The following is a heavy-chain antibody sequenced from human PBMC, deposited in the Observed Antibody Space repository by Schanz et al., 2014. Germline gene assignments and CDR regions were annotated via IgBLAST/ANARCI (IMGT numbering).Heavy chain of an antibody. V-gene: IGHV3-7*03. D-gene: IGHD6-19*01. J-gene: IGHJ4*02. Sequence: EVQLLESGGGLVQPGGSLRLSCAASGFTFSSYAMSWVRQAPGKGLEWVAILWHDGSKKYYADSVKGRFTISRDNAKSSLYLQMNSLRVEDTAVYYCAASSGWHPSTDYWGQGTLVTVSS. CDR3: AASSGWHPSTDY. CDR2: LWHDGSKK. CDR1: GFTFSSYA.